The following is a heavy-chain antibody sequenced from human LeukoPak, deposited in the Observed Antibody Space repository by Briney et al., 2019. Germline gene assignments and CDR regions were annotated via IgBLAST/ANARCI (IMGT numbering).Heavy chain of an antibody. D-gene: IGHD6-13*01. CDR2: INPNSGGT. J-gene: IGHJ6*02. CDR1: GFTFSNYW. Sequence: PGGSLRLSCAASGFTFSNYWMHWVRQAPGQGLEWMGWINPNSGGTNYAQKFQGRVTMTRDTSISTAYMELSRLRSDDTAVYYCARVGASTHSSWLNYGMDVWGQGTTVTVSS. V-gene: IGHV1-2*02. CDR3: ARVGASTHSSWLNYGMDV.